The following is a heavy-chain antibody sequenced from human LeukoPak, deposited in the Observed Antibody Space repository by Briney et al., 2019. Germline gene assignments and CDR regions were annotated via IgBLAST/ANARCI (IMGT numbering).Heavy chain of an antibody. CDR3: AKDGAFDRYCSGDSCYIDY. D-gene: IGHD2-15*01. CDR2: ISGSGGST. CDR1: GLTFSSYA. J-gene: IGHJ4*02. V-gene: IGHV3-23*01. Sequence: PGGSLRLSCAASGLTFSSYAMTWARQAPGKGLEWVSGISGSGGSTYYADSVKGRFTISRDNSKNTLYLQMNSLRAEDTAVCYCAKDGAFDRYCSGDSCYIDYWGQGTLVTVSS.